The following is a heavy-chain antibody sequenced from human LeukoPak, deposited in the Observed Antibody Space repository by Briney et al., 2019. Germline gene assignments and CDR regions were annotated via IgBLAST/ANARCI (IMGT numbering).Heavy chain of an antibody. J-gene: IGHJ4*02. CDR3: ARGQPYSNYTPTYFDY. V-gene: IGHV4-31*03. D-gene: IGHD4-11*01. CDR1: GGSISSGGYY. Sequence: SQTLSLTCTVSGGSISSGGYYWSWIRQHPGKGLEWIGYIYYSGSTYYNPSLKSRVTISVDTSKNQFSLKLSSVTAADTAVYYCARGQPYSNYTPTYFDYWGQGTLVTVSS. CDR2: IYYSGST.